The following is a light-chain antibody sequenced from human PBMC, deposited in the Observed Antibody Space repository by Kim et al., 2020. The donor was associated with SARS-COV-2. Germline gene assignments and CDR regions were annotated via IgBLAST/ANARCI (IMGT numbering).Light chain of an antibody. CDR2: SHD. Sequence: ELTQPPSASGTPGQRVTISCSGSSSNIGRNTVSWYQQFPGTAPKLLIYSHDQRPSGVPDRFSGSTSGTSSSLAISGLQSEDEASYFCAAWDDSLNGPAFGGGTQLTVL. J-gene: IGLJ2*01. CDR1: SSNIGRNT. V-gene: IGLV1-44*01. CDR3: AAWDDSLNGPA.